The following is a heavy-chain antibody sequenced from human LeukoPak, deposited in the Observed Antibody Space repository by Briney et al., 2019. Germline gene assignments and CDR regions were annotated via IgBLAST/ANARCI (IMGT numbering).Heavy chain of an antibody. D-gene: IGHD3-10*01. J-gene: IGHJ5*02. Sequence: ASVKVSCKASGYTFTSYGISWVRQAPGQGLEWMGWISAYNGNTNYAQKLQGRVTMTTDTSTSTAYMELRSLRSDDTAAYYCAVYYYGSGSHRTRPSIEFADPWGQGTLVTVSS. CDR3: AVYYYGSGSHRTRPSIEFADP. CDR2: ISAYNGNT. V-gene: IGHV1-18*01. CDR1: GYTFTSYG.